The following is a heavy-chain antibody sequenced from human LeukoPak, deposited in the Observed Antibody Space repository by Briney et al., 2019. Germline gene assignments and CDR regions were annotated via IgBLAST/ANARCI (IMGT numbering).Heavy chain of an antibody. V-gene: IGHV1-18*01. Sequence: ASVKVSCKASGYTFTSYGISWVRQAPGQGLEWMGWISAYNGNTNYAQKLQGRVTMTTDTSTSTAYMELRSLRSDDTAVYYCARVGRYYDFWSGYLDYWGQGTLVTVSS. CDR1: GYTFTSYG. D-gene: IGHD3-3*01. CDR3: ARVGRYYDFWSGYLDY. CDR2: ISAYNGNT. J-gene: IGHJ4*02.